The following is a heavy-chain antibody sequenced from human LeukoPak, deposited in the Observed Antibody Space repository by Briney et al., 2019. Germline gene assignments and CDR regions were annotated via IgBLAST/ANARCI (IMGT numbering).Heavy chain of an antibody. D-gene: IGHD5-24*01. CDR1: NDSISSGRHY. V-gene: IGHV4-61*02. CDR3: ARDRTGWLQADY. J-gene: IGHJ4*02. CDR2: IYTSWST. Sequence: SQTLSLTCSVSNDSISSGRHYWIWIRQPAGKGLEWIGRIYTSWSTNYNPSLKSLVIISVDTSKNQFSLSLSSVTAADTAVYYCARDRTGWLQADYWGPGTLVTVSS.